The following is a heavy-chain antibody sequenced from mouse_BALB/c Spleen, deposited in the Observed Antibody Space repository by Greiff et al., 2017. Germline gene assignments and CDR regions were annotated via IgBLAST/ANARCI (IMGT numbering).Heavy chain of an antibody. V-gene: IGHV6-6*02. J-gene: IGHJ4*01. CDR1: GFTFSNYW. Sequence: EVKLMESGGGLVQPGGSMKLSCVASGFTFSNYWMNWVRQSPEKGLEWVAEIRLKSNNYATHYAESVKGRFTISRDDSKSSVYLQMNNLRAEDTGIYYCTFHYYEYAMDYWGQGTSVTVSS. CDR2: IRLKSNNYAT. CDR3: TFHYYEYAMDY. D-gene: IGHD2-4*01.